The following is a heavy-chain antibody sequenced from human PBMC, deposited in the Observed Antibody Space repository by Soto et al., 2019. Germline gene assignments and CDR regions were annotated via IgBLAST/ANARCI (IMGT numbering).Heavy chain of an antibody. CDR1: GGYMSSSNG. D-gene: IGHD6-19*01. Sequence: PSETLSLTCAVCGGYMSSSNGWSWVRQPPGKGLEWIGEIYHSGSTNYNPSLQSRVTISVDKSKNQFSLKLSSVTAADTPVYYCARDVAVAGPRYNWFDPWGQGTLVTVSS. CDR3: ARDVAVAGPRYNWFDP. J-gene: IGHJ5*02. V-gene: IGHV4-4*02. CDR2: IYHSGST.